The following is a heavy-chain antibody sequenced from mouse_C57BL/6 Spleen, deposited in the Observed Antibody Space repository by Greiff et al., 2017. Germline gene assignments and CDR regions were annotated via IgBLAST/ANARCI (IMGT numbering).Heavy chain of an antibody. J-gene: IGHJ2*01. D-gene: IGHD2-4*01. CDR3: ARSSPNYDYFDY. Sequence: DVKLVESGGGLVQPGGSLSLSCAASGFTFTDYYMSWVRQPPGKALEWLGFIRNKANGYTTEYSASVKGRFTISRDNSQSILYLQMNALRAEDSATYYCARSSPNYDYFDYWGQGTTLTVSS. CDR1: GFTFTDYY. V-gene: IGHV7-3*01. CDR2: IRNKANGYTT.